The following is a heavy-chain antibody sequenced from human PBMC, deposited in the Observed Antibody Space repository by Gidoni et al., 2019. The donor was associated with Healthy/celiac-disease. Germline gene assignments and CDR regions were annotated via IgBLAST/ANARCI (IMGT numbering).Heavy chain of an antibody. CDR3: ARSIPRIAAAGRPYYYGMDV. J-gene: IGHJ6*02. V-gene: IGHV3-33*01. CDR2: IWYDGSNK. D-gene: IGHD6-13*01. CDR1: GFTFSSYG. Sequence: QVQLVESGGGVVQPGRSLSLSCAASGFTFSSYGMPWVRQAPGKGLEWVAVIWYDGSNKYYADSVKGRFTISRDNSKNTLYLQMNSLRAEDTAVYYCARSIPRIAAAGRPYYYGMDVWGQGTTVTVSS.